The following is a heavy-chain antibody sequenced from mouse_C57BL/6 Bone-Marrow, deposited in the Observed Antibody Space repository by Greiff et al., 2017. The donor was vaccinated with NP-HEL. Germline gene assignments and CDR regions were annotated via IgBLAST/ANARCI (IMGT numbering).Heavy chain of an antibody. V-gene: IGHV7-1*01. CDR1: GFTFSDFY. J-gene: IGHJ1*03. CDR2: SSNKANDYTT. Sequence: EVKLVESGGGLVQSGRSLRLSCATSGFTFSDFYMEWVSQAPGKGLAWIAASSNKANDYTTEYSASVKGRFIVSRDTSQSILYLQMNALRADDTAMYYGARDALDWYCDVGGTGTTVTVSS. CDR3: ARDALDWYCDV.